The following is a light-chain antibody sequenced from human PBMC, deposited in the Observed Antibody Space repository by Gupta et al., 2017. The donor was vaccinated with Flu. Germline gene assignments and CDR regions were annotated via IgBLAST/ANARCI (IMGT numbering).Light chain of an antibody. J-gene: IGLJ1*01. CDR3: QSADRSGISYV. V-gene: IGLV3-25*03. Sequence: GDALPNQYAYWYQQKPGQAPILLIYKDTERPSGIPERFSGSSSGTTVTLTISGVQAEDETDYYCQSADRSGISYVFGTGTKVTVL. CDR2: KDT. CDR1: ALPNQY.